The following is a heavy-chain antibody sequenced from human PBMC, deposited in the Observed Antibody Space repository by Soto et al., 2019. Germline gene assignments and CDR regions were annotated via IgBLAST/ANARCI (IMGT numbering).Heavy chain of an antibody. V-gene: IGHV1-8*01. D-gene: IGHD2-2*01. CDR2: MNPNSGHT. Sequence: QVQLVQSGAEVKKPGASVKVSCKASGYTFTSHDINWMRQATGQGLEWLGWMNPNSGHTNYAQNFQGRVTMTRDTSISTAYMEVTNLRSEDTAIYYCASDMSTTWGQGTLVTVSA. CDR1: GYTFTSHD. J-gene: IGHJ5*02. CDR3: ASDMSTT.